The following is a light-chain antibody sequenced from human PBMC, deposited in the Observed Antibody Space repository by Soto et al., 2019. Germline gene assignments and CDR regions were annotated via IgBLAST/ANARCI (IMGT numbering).Light chain of an antibody. CDR2: DAS. V-gene: IGKV3-11*01. CDR3: QQRSNWRMYT. CDR1: QSVSSY. Sequence: EIVLTQSPATLSLSPGERATLSCRASQSVSSYLAWYQQKPGQAPRLLIYDASNRATGIPARFSGSGSGTEFTLTISSLEPEDFAVYYCQQRSNWRMYTFGQGTKLEIK. J-gene: IGKJ2*01.